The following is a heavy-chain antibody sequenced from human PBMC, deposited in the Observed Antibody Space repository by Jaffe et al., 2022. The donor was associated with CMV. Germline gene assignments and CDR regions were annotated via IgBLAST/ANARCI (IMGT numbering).Heavy chain of an antibody. CDR1: GFTFSNAW. CDR2: IKSKTDGGTT. J-gene: IGHJ4*02. Sequence: EVQLVESGGGLVKPGGSLRLSCAASGFTFSNAWMSWVRQAPGKGLEWVGRIKSKTDGGTTDYAAPVKGRFTISRDDSKNTLYLQMNSLKTEDTAVYYCTTDQGGGPSYFDYWGQGTLVTVSS. CDR3: TTDQGGGPSYFDY. D-gene: IGHD3-16*01. V-gene: IGHV3-15*01.